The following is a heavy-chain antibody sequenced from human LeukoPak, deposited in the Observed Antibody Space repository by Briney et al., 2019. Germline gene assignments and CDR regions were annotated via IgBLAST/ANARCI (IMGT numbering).Heavy chain of an antibody. Sequence: GESLKISCKGSGYSFTSYWIGWVRQMPGKGLEWMGIIYPGDSDTRYSPSFQGQFTISADKSISTAYLQWSSLKASDTAMYYCARSKLSYYYDSSGFHFDYWGQGTLVTVSS. CDR3: ARSKLSYYYDSSGFHFDY. CDR1: GYSFTSYW. D-gene: IGHD3-22*01. J-gene: IGHJ4*02. V-gene: IGHV5-51*01. CDR2: IYPGDSDT.